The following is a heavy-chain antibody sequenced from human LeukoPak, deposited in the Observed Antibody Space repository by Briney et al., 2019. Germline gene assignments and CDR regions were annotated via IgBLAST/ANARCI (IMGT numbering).Heavy chain of an antibody. D-gene: IGHD5-18*01. CDR3: ARGVFVDTAMLFDY. Sequence: GGSLRLSCAASGFTFSSYGMHWVRQAPGKGLEWVAVIWYDGSNKYYADSVKGRFTISRDNSKNTLYLQMNSLRAEDTVVYYCARGVFVDTAMLFDYWGQGTLVTVSS. CDR1: GFTFSSYG. V-gene: IGHV3-33*01. CDR2: IWYDGSNK. J-gene: IGHJ4*02.